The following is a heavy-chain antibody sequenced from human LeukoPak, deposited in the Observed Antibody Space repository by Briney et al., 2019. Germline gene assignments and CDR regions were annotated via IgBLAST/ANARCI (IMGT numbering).Heavy chain of an antibody. CDR1: GFVFSSYW. V-gene: IGHV3-74*01. CDR2: IYTDGSYT. Sequence: GGSLRLSCAASGFVFSSYWMHWGRQAPGKGLVCGSRIYTDGSYTNYADSVKGRFTISRDNAKNTLSLHMNSLSAEDMAVYYCARLPTVTTMGYWGQGTLVTVSS. J-gene: IGHJ4*02. CDR3: ARLPTVTTMGY. D-gene: IGHD4-17*01.